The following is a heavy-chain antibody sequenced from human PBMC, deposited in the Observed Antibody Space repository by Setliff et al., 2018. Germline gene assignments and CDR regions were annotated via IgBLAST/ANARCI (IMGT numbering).Heavy chain of an antibody. D-gene: IGHD3-10*01. V-gene: IGHV4-61*09. CDR1: GASISSGRYY. CDR3: ARDWEITVVREVTQYYYYMDI. Sequence: SETLSLTCTVSGASISSGRYYWSWIRQPAGKGLEWIGHIHPSGSANYNSSLESRLTMSLDPSKKQFSLKLRSVTAADTAVYYCARDWEITVVREVTQYYYYMDIWGKGNAVTVSS. J-gene: IGHJ6*03. CDR2: IHPSGSA.